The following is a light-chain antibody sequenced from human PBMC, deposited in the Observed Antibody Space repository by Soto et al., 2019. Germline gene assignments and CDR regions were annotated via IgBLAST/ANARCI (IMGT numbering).Light chain of an antibody. V-gene: IGLV1-51*01. J-gene: IGLJ1*01. Sequence: QSELTQPPSVSAAPGRRVTIAGSGSTSNIGNNYVSLYQQLPGTAPKLLIYDNNKRPSGIPARFSGSKSGTSATLGITGLQTGDEADYYCGTWDSSLPTGGVFGTGTKVTVL. CDR1: TSNIGNNY. CDR3: GTWDSSLPTGGV. CDR2: DNN.